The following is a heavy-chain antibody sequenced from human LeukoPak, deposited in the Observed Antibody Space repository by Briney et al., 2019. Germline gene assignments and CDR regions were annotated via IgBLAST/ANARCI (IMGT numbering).Heavy chain of an antibody. J-gene: IGHJ4*02. CDR3: ARHMGLGYSYGYPYFDY. V-gene: IGHV4-59*08. CDR2: IYYSGST. Sequence: SETLSLTCTVPGGSISSYYWSWIRQPPGKGLEWIGYIYYSGSTNYNPSLKSRVTISVDTSKNQFSLKLSSVTAADTAVYYCARHMGLGYSYGYPYFDYWGQGTLVTVSS. D-gene: IGHD5-18*01. CDR1: GGSISSYY.